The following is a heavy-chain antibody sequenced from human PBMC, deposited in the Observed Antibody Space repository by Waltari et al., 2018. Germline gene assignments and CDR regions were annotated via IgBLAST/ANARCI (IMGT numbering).Heavy chain of an antibody. J-gene: IGHJ3*02. CDR3: VRETYYYDSSGYAFDI. CDR2: IYYSGST. V-gene: IGHV4-59*11. D-gene: IGHD3-22*01. Sequence: QVQLQESGPGLVKPSETLSLTCTVSGGSISSHYWSWIRQPPGKGLEWIGYIYYSGSTNYNPSLKSRVTISVDTSKNQFSLKLSSVTAADTAVYYCVRETYYYDSSGYAFDIWGQGTMVTVSS. CDR1: GGSISSHY.